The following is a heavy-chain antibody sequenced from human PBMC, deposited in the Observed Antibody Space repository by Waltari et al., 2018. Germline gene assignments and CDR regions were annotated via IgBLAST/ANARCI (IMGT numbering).Heavy chain of an antibody. D-gene: IGHD7-27*01. J-gene: IGHJ3*02. CDR2: ISSSSSYI. Sequence: EVQLVESGGGLVKPGGSLRLSCAASGFTFSSSSMHWVRQAPGKGLEWVSSISSSSSYIYYADSVKGRFTISRDNAKNSLYLQMNSLRAEDTAVYYCARLGGENAFDIWGQGTMVTVSS. V-gene: IGHV3-21*01. CDR1: GFTFSSSS. CDR3: ARLGGENAFDI.